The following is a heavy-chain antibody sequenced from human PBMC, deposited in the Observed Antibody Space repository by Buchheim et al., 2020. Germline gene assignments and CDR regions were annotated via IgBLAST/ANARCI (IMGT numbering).Heavy chain of an antibody. J-gene: IGHJ4*02. CDR3: ARGGVSSSWYREEYFDY. Sequence: QVQLQESGPGLVKPSQALSLTCIVSGDPIRRGGYYWSWIRQHPGKGLEWIGHIYYSGTTFYNPSIKSRVSISVDTSRNQFSLNLRSVTAADTAIYHCARGGVSSSWYREEYFDYWGQGTL. V-gene: IGHV4-31*03. CDR2: IYYSGTT. CDR1: GDPIRRGGYY. D-gene: IGHD6-13*01.